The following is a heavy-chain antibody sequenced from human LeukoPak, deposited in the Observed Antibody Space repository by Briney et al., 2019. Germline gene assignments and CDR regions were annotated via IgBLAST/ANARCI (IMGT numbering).Heavy chain of an antibody. CDR1: GYTFTGYY. CDR3: AREITIFGVVIKISGMDV. J-gene: IGHJ6*02. D-gene: IGHD3-3*01. V-gene: IGHV1-2*06. Sequence: ASVKVSCKASGYTFTGYYMHWVRQAPGQGLEWMGRINPNSGGTNYAQKFQGRVTITADESTSTAYMELSSLRSEDTAVYYCAREITIFGVVIKISGMDVWGQGTTVTVSS. CDR2: INPNSGGT.